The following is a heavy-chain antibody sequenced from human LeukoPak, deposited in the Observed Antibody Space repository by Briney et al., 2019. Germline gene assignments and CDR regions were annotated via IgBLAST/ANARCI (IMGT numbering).Heavy chain of an antibody. V-gene: IGHV1-24*01. CDR1: GYTLTELS. CDR3: ATPKYYYDSSGLGAFDI. J-gene: IGHJ3*02. CDR2: FDPEDGET. D-gene: IGHD3-22*01. Sequence: ASVKVSCKVSGYTLTELSMHWVRQAPGKGLEWMGGFDPEDGETIYAQKFQGRVTMTEDTSTDTAYMELSSLRSGDTAVYYCATPKYYYDSSGLGAFDIWGQGTMVTVSS.